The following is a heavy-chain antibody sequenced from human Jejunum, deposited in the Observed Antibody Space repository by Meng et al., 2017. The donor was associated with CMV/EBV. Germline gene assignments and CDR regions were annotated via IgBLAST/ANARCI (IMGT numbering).Heavy chain of an antibody. J-gene: IGHJ4*02. V-gene: IGHV3-74*01. CDR1: GFTFSYYW. D-gene: IGHD3-10*01. CDR3: ARDRDYYGPPDY. CDR2: INSDGTGP. Sequence: EVQLVESGGGVVQPGGSLRLSRAASGFTFSYYWMNWVRQVPGKGLMWVSRINSDGTGPYYADSVKGRITVSRDNAKNTLYLQLNSLRVDDTGVYYCARDRDYYGPPDYWGQGTLVTVSS.